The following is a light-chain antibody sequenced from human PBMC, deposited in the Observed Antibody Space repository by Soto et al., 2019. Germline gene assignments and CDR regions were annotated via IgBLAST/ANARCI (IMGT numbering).Light chain of an antibody. CDR1: QSISTN. V-gene: IGKV3-15*01. CDR2: GAS. CDR3: QQYGSWPPTWS. J-gene: IGKJ1*01. Sequence: EVVMTQSPATLSVSPGERATLSCRASQSISTNLAWYQQKPGQAPRLLMYGASTRATGVPARFSGSGSGTDFTLTISSLQSEDFAVYSCQQYGSWPPTWSFGQGTKVEVK.